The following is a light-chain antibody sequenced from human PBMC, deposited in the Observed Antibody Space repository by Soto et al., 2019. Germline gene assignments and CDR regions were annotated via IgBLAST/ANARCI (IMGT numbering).Light chain of an antibody. J-gene: IGKJ1*01. Sequence: EIVLTQSPGTLSLSPGERATLSCRASQSVSSTYLAWYQHKPGQAPRLLIYGASSRATGIPDRFSGSGSGTDFTITISRLEPEDFGVYYCQQYGNSPWTFGQGTKVEIK. V-gene: IGKV3-20*01. CDR2: GAS. CDR3: QQYGNSPWT. CDR1: QSVSSTY.